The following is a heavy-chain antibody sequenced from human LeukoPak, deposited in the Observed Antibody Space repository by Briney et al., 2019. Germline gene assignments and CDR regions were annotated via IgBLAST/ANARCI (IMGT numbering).Heavy chain of an antibody. CDR3: ARHQTGTSNYHYYYMDV. D-gene: IGHD1-7*01. J-gene: IGHJ6*03. CDR2: IHYSGST. Sequence: PSETLSLTCTVSGGSISSRHYWGWIRPPPGKGLEWIGSIHYSGSTDYNPSLKSRVTISVDTSKNRFSLRLSSVTAADTAVYYCARHQTGTSNYHYYYMDVWGKGTTVTVSS. V-gene: IGHV4-39*01. CDR1: GGSISSRHY.